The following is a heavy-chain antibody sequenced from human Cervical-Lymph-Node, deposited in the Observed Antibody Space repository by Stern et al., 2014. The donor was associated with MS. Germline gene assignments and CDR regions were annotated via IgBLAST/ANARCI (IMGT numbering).Heavy chain of an antibody. J-gene: IGHJ4*02. CDR3: AREATRIIVGIDY. D-gene: IGHD2/OR15-2a*01. Sequence: QVQLVQSGAKMKKPGASVRVSCKAFGYDFTGFFIHWVRQVPGQGLEWMGRLNPNSDDPTYAQNFQDRVTLTRDTSIGTAYLELSRLTSADPAVYYCAREATRIIVGIDYWGQGTPVTVSS. V-gene: IGHV1-2*06. CDR2: LNPNSDDP. CDR1: GYDFTGFF.